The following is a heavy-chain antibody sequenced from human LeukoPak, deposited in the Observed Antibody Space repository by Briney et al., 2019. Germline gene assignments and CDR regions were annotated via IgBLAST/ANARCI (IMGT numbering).Heavy chain of an antibody. J-gene: IGHJ4*02. CDR3: AKDTPLCYFDY. Sequence: GGSLRLSCAASGSTFSSYGMHWIRQAPGKGLEWVAFTRNDGSIIYNTDSVKGRFTISRDNSKNTLYLQMNSLRADDTAVYYCAKDTPLCYFDYWGQGTLVTVSS. D-gene: IGHD3-16*01. CDR2: TRNDGSII. V-gene: IGHV3-30*02. CDR1: GSTFSSYG.